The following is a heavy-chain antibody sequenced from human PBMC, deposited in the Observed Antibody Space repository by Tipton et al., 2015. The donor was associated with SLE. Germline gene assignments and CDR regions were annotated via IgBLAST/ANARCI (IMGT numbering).Heavy chain of an antibody. J-gene: IGHJ4*02. V-gene: IGHV4-34*09. CDR2: IYYSGST. D-gene: IGHD3-22*01. CDR3: ARDQWDSSGDGYFDS. CDR1: GGSFSGSY. Sequence: TLSLTCAVYGGSFSGSYWSWIRQPPGKGLEWIGSIYYSGSTYYKPSLKSRVTISVDTSKNQFSLKLRSVTAADTAVYYCARDQWDSSGDGYFDSWGQGTLVTVSS.